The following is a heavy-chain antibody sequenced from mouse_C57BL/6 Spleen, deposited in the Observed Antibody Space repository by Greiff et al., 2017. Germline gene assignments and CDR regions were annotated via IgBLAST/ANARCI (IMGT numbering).Heavy chain of an antibody. CDR1: GYTFTDYY. J-gene: IGHJ2*01. CDR3: ARDGNYDYFDH. CDR2: INPYNGGT. D-gene: IGHD2-1*01. Sequence: VQLQQSGPVLVKPGASVKMSCKASGYTFTDYYMNWVKQSHGKSLEWIGVINPYNGGTSYNQKFKGKATLTVDKSSSTAYMELNSLTSEDSAVYYCARDGNYDYFDHWAQGTTLTVSS. V-gene: IGHV1-19*01.